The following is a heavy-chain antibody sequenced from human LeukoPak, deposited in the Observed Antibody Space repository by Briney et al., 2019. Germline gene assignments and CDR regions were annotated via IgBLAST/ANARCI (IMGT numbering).Heavy chain of an antibody. CDR3: ARGGVPYSFDF. Sequence: PGGSLRLSCAASRFTFSSYGMHWVRQAPGKGLEWVAYIQYDGSNEQYADSVKGRFSISRDNAKNTLFLQMNSLRADDSAVYYCARGGVPYSFDFWGQGTLVTVSS. CDR1: RFTFSSYG. CDR2: IQYDGSNE. D-gene: IGHD1-1*01. J-gene: IGHJ4*02. V-gene: IGHV3-30*02.